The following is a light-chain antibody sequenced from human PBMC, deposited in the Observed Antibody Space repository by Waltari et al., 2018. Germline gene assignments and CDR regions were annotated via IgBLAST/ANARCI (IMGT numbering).Light chain of an antibody. CDR1: SRDVATYKY. CDR3: TSYTTSTTWV. J-gene: IGLJ3*02. CDR2: EVS. V-gene: IGLV2-14*01. Sequence: QSALTQPASVSGSPGQSVTISCTGSSRDVATYKYVSWYQQHPGKVPKLMIYEVSNRPSGVSNRFSGTKSGHTASLTISGLQAEDEADYYCTSYTTSTTWVFGGGTKLTVL.